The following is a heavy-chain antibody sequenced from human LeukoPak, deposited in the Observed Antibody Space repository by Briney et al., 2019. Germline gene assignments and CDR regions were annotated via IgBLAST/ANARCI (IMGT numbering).Heavy chain of an antibody. CDR2: IYYSGST. D-gene: IGHD4-17*01. CDR3: ARELRRNWFDP. V-gene: IGHV4-59*01. J-gene: IGHJ5*02. Sequence: PSETLSLTCSVSGGSISSYYWSWIPQPPGKGLEWIGYIYYSGSTNYNPSLTSRVTISVDTSKNQFSLKLSSVTAADTAVYYCARELRRNWFDPWGQGTLVTVSS. CDR1: GGSISSYY.